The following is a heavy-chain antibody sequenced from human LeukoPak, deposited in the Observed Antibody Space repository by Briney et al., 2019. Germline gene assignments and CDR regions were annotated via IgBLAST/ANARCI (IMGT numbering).Heavy chain of an antibody. CDR1: GFTFSSYW. CDR3: ARIREGYCSSTSCPPGYFDY. D-gene: IGHD2-2*01. J-gene: IGHJ4*02. CDR2: ISSSGSTI. Sequence: GGSLRLSCAASGFTFSSYWMSWVRQAPGKGLEWVSYISSSGSTIYYADSVKGRFTISRDNAKNSLYLQMNSLRAEDTAVYYCARIREGYCSSTSCPPGYFDYWGQGTLVTVSS. V-gene: IGHV3-48*04.